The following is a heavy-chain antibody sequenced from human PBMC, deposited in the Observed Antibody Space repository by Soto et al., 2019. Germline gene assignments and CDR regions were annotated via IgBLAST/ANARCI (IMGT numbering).Heavy chain of an antibody. CDR1: GFTFSRYE. V-gene: IGHV3-48*03. Sequence: GGTLRLSCVVSGFTFSRYERSLIRQAPGKWLECISYISGSGGTTKYADSVQGRFSVSRDNAKNSLYLQMNSLTVDDTAIYYCTRVFWSGVNDYWSQGTLVTVSS. J-gene: IGHJ4*02. CDR3: TRVFWSGVNDY. CDR2: ISGSGGTT. D-gene: IGHD3-3*01.